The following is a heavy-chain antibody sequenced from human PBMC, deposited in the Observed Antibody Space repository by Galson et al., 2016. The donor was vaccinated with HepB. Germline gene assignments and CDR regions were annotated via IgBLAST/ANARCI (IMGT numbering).Heavy chain of an antibody. CDR2: ISSSNTYI. CDR3: ARVRPRSGYCFDY. J-gene: IGHJ4*02. Sequence: SLRLSCAASGFSFSIYSMNWVLQAPGKGLEWVSSISSSNTYIDYADSVKGRFTISRDNAKNSLYLQMNSLRVEDTAVYYCARVRPRSGYCFDYWGQGTLVTVSS. V-gene: IGHV3-21*01. D-gene: IGHD5-12*01. CDR1: GFSFSIYS.